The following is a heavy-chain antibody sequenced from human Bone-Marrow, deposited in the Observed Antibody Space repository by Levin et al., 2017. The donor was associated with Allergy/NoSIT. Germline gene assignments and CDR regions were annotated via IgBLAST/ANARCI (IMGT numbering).Heavy chain of an antibody. CDR1: GFTFSDYG. V-gene: IGHV3-33*01. D-gene: IGHD5-24*01. CDR2: IWYNGSKK. CDR3: ARDSVDLATTSLAY. J-gene: IGHJ4*02. Sequence: QAGGSLRLSCAASGFTFSDYGMHWVRQPPGKGLQWVAVIWYNGSKKSYADSVKGRFTVSRDNSKNTLYLQMNSLRAEDTAVYYCARDSVDLATTSLAYWGQGTLVTDSS.